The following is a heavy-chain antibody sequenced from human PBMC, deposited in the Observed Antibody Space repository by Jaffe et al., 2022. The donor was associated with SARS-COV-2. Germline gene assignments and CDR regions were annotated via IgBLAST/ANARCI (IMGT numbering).Heavy chain of an antibody. J-gene: IGHJ2*01. CDR1: GFTFDDYT. D-gene: IGHD2-2*02. CDR3: AKESRYCSSTSCYSDNWYFDL. Sequence: EVQLVESGGVVVQPGGSLRLSCAASGFTFDDYTMHWVRQAPGKGLEWVSLISWDGGSTYYADSVKGRFTISRDNSKNSLYLQMNSLRTEDTALYYCAKESRYCSSTSCYSDNWYFDLWGRGTLVTVSS. V-gene: IGHV3-43*01. CDR2: ISWDGGST.